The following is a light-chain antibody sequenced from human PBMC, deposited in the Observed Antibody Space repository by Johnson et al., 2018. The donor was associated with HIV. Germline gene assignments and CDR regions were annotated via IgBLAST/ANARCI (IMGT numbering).Light chain of an antibody. CDR1: SSNIGNNY. CDR2: ENN. Sequence: LTQPPSVSAAPGQKVTISCSGSSSNIGNNYVSWYQQLPGTAPKLLIYENNKRPSGIPDRFSGSKSGTSATLGITGLQTGDEADYYCGTWDTGLSAPYVFGTGTKVTVL. V-gene: IGLV1-51*02. J-gene: IGLJ1*01. CDR3: GTWDTGLSAPYV.